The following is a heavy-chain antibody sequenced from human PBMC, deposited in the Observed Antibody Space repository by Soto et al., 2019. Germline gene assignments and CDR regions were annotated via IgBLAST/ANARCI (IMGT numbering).Heavy chain of an antibody. V-gene: IGHV1-69*01. CDR2: IIPIFGTA. Sequence: QVQLVQSGAEVKKPGSSVKVSCKASGGTFSSYAISWVRQAPGQGLEWMGGIIPIFGTANYAQKFQGRVTITADESTSTAYMELSSLRSEDTAVYYCARDRTPIDIVVVPAYGMDVWGQGTTVTVSS. CDR3: ARDRTPIDIVVVPAYGMDV. D-gene: IGHD2-2*01. CDR1: GGTFSSYA. J-gene: IGHJ6*02.